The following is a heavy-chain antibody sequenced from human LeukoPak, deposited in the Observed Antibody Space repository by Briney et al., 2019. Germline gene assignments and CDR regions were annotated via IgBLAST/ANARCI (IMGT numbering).Heavy chain of an antibody. CDR1: GSTVSSNY. CDR2: IYSGGST. CDR3: ARESVVAQNFDY. D-gene: IGHD5-12*01. J-gene: IGHJ4*02. Sequence: GGSLRLSCAASGSTVSSNYMSWVRQAPGKGLEWVSVIYSGGSTYYADSVKGRFTISRDNSKNTLYLQMNSLRAEDTDVYYCARESVVAQNFDYWGQGTLVTVSS. V-gene: IGHV3-53*01.